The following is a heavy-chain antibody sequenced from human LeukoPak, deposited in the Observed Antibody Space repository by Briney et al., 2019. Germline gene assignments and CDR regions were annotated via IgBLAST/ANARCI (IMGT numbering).Heavy chain of an antibody. Sequence: ASVKVSCKASGGTFSSYAISWVRQAPGQGLEWMGGIIPIFGTANYAQKFQGRVTITTDESTSTAYMELSSLRSEDTAVYYCANTPYNWNDRPLDYWGQGTLVTVSS. CDR3: ANTPYNWNDRPLDY. CDR1: GGTFSSYA. CDR2: IIPIFGTA. J-gene: IGHJ4*02. D-gene: IGHD1-20*01. V-gene: IGHV1-69*05.